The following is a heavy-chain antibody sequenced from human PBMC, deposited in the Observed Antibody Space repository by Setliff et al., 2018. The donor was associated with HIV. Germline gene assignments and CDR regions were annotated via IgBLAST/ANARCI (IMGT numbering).Heavy chain of an antibody. V-gene: IGHV3-7*03. CDR2: INLDGSGT. Sequence: LRLSCAASGFTFINYYMAWVCQRPGKGLEWVANINLDGSGTHYVDSVKGRFTISRDNAKNSLYLRLNSLRVDDTAVYYCVRDSARPGGITPPWGQGTLVTVSS. CDR1: GFTFINYY. J-gene: IGHJ5*02. CDR3: VRDSARPGGITPP. D-gene: IGHD3-16*01.